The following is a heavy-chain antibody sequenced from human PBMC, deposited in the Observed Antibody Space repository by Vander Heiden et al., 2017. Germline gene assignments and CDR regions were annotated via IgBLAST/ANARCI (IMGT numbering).Heavy chain of an antibody. J-gene: IGHJ4*02. D-gene: IGHD3-3*01. CDR3: ARNDVGLINPFDY. Sequence: QVHLVQSGAQVQQPGASVKVPCNLSGLNFNNFYVHWVRQATGHGLEWMGLIPPNSGGATYAENVRGRVTMTGDTSTGTVYMEVSGLRSEDTAIYYCARNDVGLINPFDYWGQGTMVTVTS. CDR2: IPPNSGGA. CDR1: GLNFNNFY. V-gene: IGHV1-46*02.